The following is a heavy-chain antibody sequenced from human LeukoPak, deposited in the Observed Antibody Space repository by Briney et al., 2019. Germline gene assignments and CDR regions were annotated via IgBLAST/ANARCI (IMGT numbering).Heavy chain of an antibody. CDR2: INHGGST. D-gene: IGHD3-3*02. Sequence: PSETLSLTCAVYGGSFSGYYWSWIRQPPGKGLEWIGEINHGGSTNYNPSLKSRVTISVDTSKNQFSLKLSSVTAADTAVYYCARGTLAFWFDPWGQGTLVTVSS. J-gene: IGHJ5*02. CDR3: ARGTLAFWFDP. CDR1: GGSFSGYY. V-gene: IGHV4-34*01.